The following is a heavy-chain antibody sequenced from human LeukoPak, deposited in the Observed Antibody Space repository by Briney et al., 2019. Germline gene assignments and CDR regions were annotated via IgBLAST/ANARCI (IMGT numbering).Heavy chain of an antibody. CDR2: IYYSGST. V-gene: IGHV4-59*01. Sequence: KTSETLSLTCTVSGGSISSYYWSWIRQPPGKGLEWIGYIYYSGSTNYNPSLKSRVTISVDTSKNQFSLKLSSVTAADTAVYYCARDSNRVQGGRVVRYYFDYWGQGTLVTVSS. CDR3: ARDSNRVQGGRVVRYYFDY. J-gene: IGHJ4*02. CDR1: GGSISSYY. D-gene: IGHD1-14*01.